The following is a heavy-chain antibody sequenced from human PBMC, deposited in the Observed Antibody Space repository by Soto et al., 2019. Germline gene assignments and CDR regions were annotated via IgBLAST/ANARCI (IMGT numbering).Heavy chain of an antibody. CDR2: INSGGSIT. D-gene: IGHD2-15*01. J-gene: IGHJ4*02. Sequence: QLLESGGASVQPGGSLRLSCTPSGFALSCYSMYWVRQVPGKGLVWVSHINSGGSITPYADSVRGRFTISRDNSKNTQNLKMNILREEDTAVYDYAALHLGGKGVFDSWGQVALV. CDR1: GFALSCYS. V-gene: IGHV3-74*01. CDR3: AALHLGGKGVFDS.